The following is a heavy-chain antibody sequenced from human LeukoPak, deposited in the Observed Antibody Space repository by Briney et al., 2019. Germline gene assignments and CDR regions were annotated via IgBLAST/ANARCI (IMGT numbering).Heavy chain of an antibody. CDR3: ARMTTRKTYYDILTGYEVFYYYYGMDV. J-gene: IGHJ6*02. D-gene: IGHD3-9*01. V-gene: IGHV4-39*01. CDR1: GGSISSSSYY. Sequence: PSETLSLTCTVSGGSISSSSYYWGWIRQPPGKGLEWIGSIYYSGSTYYNPSLKSRVTISVDTSKNQFSLKLSSVTAADTAVYYCARMTTRKTYYDILTGYEVFYYYYGMDVWGQGTTVTVSS. CDR2: IYYSGST.